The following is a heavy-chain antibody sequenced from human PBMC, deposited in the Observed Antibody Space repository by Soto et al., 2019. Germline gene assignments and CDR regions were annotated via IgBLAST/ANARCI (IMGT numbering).Heavy chain of an antibody. V-gene: IGHV1-69*08. J-gene: IGHJ4*02. D-gene: IGHD2-2*01. CDR2: IIPILGIA. Sequence: QVQLVQSGAEVKKPGSSVKVSCKASGGTFSSYTISWVRQAPGQGLEWMGRIIPILGIANYAQKFQGRVTITADKSTSTAYMELSSLRSEDTAVYYWARDLHCSSTSCYDGFYFDYWGQGTLVTVSS. CDR1: GGTFSSYT. CDR3: ARDLHCSSTSCYDGFYFDY.